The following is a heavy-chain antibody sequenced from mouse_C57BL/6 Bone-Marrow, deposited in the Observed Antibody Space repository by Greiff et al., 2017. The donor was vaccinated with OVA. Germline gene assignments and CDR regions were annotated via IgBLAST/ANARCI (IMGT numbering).Heavy chain of an antibody. D-gene: IGHD3-1*01. CDR3: ARTGWFFDH. Sequence: EVKLVESGPVLVKPGASVKMSCKASGYTFTDYYMNWVKQSHGKSLEWIGVINPYNGGTSYNQKFKGKATLTVDKSSSTAYMELNSLTSEDSAVYYCARTGWFFDHWGQGTTLTVSS. J-gene: IGHJ2*01. CDR2: INPYNGGT. V-gene: IGHV1-19*01. CDR1: GYTFTDYY.